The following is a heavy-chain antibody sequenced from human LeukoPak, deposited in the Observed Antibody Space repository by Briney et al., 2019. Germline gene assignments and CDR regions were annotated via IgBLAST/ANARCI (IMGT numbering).Heavy chain of an antibody. V-gene: IGHV1-69*02. D-gene: IGHD4-23*01. J-gene: IGHJ4*02. CDR3: ARVSSNSRGDYFDY. CDR2: IIPILGIA. Sequence: GASVKVSCKASGGTFSSYTISWVRQAPGQGLEWMGRIIPILGIANYAQKFQGRVTITADKSTSTAYIELSSRRSEDTAVYYCARVSSNSRGDYFDYWGQGTLVTVSS. CDR1: GGTFSSYT.